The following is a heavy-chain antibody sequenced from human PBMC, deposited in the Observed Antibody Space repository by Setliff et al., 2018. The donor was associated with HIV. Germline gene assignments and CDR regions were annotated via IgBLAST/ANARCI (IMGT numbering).Heavy chain of an antibody. J-gene: IGHJ4*02. CDR2: IIPIFGTA. D-gene: IGHD3-10*01. CDR3: ARGAYYGSGSYYDSRY. CDR1: GGTFSSYA. V-gene: IGHV1-69*05. Sequence: SVKVSCKASGGTFSSYAISWVRQAPGQGLEWMGGIIPIFGTANYAQKFQGRVTITTDESTSTAYMELSSLRSEDTAVYYCARGAYYGSGSYYDSRYWGQGTLVTVSS.